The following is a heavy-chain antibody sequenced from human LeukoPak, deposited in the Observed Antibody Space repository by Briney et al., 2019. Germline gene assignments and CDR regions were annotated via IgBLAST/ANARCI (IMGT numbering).Heavy chain of an antibody. CDR2: IYPGDSDT. V-gene: IGHV5-51*01. D-gene: IGHD6-6*01. Sequence: GGALKISCKGSGYSFNSYWIGWVRRMPGKGLDWMGIIYPGDSDTRYSPSFQGQVTISADKSISTAYLQWSSLKASDTAMYYCARRIEYSSSSRRFDPWGQGTLVTVSS. J-gene: IGHJ5*02. CDR1: GYSFNSYW. CDR3: ARRIEYSSSSRRFDP.